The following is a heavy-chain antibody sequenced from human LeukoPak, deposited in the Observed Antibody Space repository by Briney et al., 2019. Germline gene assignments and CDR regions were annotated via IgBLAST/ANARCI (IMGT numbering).Heavy chain of an antibody. D-gene: IGHD6-6*01. Sequence: SETLSLTCAVYGGSFSGYYWSWIRQPPGKGLEWIGEINHSGSTNYNPSLKSRVTISVDTSKNQFSLKLSSVTAADTAVYYCAREIPDSSSGVPYFDYWGQGTLVTVSS. CDR2: INHSGST. J-gene: IGHJ4*02. CDR1: GGSFSGYY. V-gene: IGHV4-34*01. CDR3: AREIPDSSSGVPYFDY.